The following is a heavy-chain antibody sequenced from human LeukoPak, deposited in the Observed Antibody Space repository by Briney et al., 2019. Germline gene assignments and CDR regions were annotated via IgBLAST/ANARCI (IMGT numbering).Heavy chain of an antibody. D-gene: IGHD6-13*01. V-gene: IGHV1-2*02. Sequence: ASVKVSCKASGYTFTDYYMHWVRQAPGQGLEWMGWINPNSGGTKYAQKFHDRVAMTRDTSISTAYMDLSRLRSDDTAVYFCAGGSIAAADRDFDYWGQGTLVTVSS. CDR2: INPNSGGT. CDR1: GYTFTDYY. CDR3: AGGSIAAADRDFDY. J-gene: IGHJ4*02.